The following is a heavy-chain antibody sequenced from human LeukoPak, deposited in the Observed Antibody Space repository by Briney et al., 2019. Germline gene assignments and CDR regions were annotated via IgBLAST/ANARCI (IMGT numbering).Heavy chain of an antibody. Sequence: GGSLRLSCAASGFSFTTYWMTWVRQAPGKGLEWVANIQKDGSEKNYVESVKGRFTISRDNAGNSLYLQMNSLRAEDTAVYYCARAAAGYYFDYWGQGTLVTVSS. V-gene: IGHV3-7*05. CDR3: ARAAAGYYFDY. CDR2: IQKDGSEK. D-gene: IGHD6-13*01. J-gene: IGHJ4*02. CDR1: GFSFTTYW.